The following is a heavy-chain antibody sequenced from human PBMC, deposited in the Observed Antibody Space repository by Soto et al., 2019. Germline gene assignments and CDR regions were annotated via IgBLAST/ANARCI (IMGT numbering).Heavy chain of an antibody. D-gene: IGHD3-10*01. Sequence: GASVKVSCKVSGYTLTELSMHWVRQAPGKGLEWMGGFDPEDGETIYAQKFQGRATMTEDTSTDTAYMELSSLRSEDTAVYYCATEGPSITMVRGVIVLNAFDIWGQGTMVTVSS. J-gene: IGHJ3*02. CDR3: ATEGPSITMVRGVIVLNAFDI. CDR1: GYTLTELS. CDR2: FDPEDGET. V-gene: IGHV1-24*01.